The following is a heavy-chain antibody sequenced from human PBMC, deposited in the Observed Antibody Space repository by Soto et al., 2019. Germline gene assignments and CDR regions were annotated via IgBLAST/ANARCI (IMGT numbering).Heavy chain of an antibody. CDR3: AKVRFVVVVTAPTNFDC. Sequence: GGSLRLSCAASGFTFSRYGMHWVRQAPGKGLEWVAVISSDGSNKDYADSVKGRFTISRDNSKNTLYLQMNSLRDEDTAVYYCAKVRFVVVVTAPTNFDCWGQGTLVTVSS. CDR1: GFTFSRYG. V-gene: IGHV3-30*18. CDR2: ISSDGSNK. D-gene: IGHD2-21*02. J-gene: IGHJ4*02.